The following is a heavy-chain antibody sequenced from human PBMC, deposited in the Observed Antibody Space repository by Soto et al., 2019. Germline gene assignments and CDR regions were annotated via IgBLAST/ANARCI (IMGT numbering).Heavy chain of an antibody. V-gene: IGHV1-18*01. CDR2: ISAYNGNT. Sequence: ASVKVSCKASGYTFTSYGISWVRQAPGQGLEWMGWISAYNGNTNYAQKLQGRVTMTTDTSTSTAYMELRSLRFDDTAVYYCARLLPYGGSGSYYLYYYYGMDVWGQGTTVTVSS. J-gene: IGHJ6*02. D-gene: IGHD3-10*01. CDR3: ARLLPYGGSGSYYLYYYYGMDV. CDR1: GYTFTSYG.